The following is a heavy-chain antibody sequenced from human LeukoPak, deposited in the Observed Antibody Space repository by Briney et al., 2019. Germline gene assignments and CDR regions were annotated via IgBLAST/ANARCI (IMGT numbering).Heavy chain of an antibody. CDR3: ASEALTIFPPYFDS. J-gene: IGHJ4*02. CDR1: GGSFSGYY. Sequence: SETLSLTCAVYGGSFSGYYWSWIRQPPGKGLEWTGEINHSGSTNYNPSLKSRVTISVDTSKNQFSLKLRSVTAADTAVYYCASEALTIFPPYFDSWGQGTLVTVSS. CDR2: INHSGST. D-gene: IGHD3-9*01. V-gene: IGHV4-34*01.